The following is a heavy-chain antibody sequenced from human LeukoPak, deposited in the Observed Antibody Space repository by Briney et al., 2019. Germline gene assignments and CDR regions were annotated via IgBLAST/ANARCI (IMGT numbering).Heavy chain of an antibody. CDR2: IYSSGST. V-gene: IGHV4-4*07. D-gene: IGHD6-13*01. CDR1: GGSISSYY. J-gene: IGHJ6*03. Sequence: SETLSLTCTVSGGSISSYYWSWIRQPAGKGLEWIGRIYSSGSTNYNPPLKSRVTMSVDTSKNKFSLKLSSVTAADTAVYYCARGPYSSSWYVYYYYYMDVWGKGTTVTVSS. CDR3: ARGPYSSSWYVYYYYYMDV.